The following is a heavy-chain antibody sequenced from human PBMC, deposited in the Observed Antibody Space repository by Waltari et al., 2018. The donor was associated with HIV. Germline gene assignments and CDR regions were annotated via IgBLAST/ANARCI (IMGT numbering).Heavy chain of an antibody. CDR3: ARDRSEGGGYYYYGLDV. CDR2: IWDDGANK. D-gene: IGHD2-15*01. V-gene: IGHV3-33*01. CDR1: GFTFSSYG. J-gene: IGHJ6*02. Sequence: QVQLVESGGGVVQPGRSLRLSCAASGFTFSSYGMHWVRQAPGKGLEWVAVIWDDGANKYYADSVKGRFTIARDNSKNTLYLQMNSLRAEDTAVYYCARDRSEGGGYYYYGLDVWGQGTTVTVSS.